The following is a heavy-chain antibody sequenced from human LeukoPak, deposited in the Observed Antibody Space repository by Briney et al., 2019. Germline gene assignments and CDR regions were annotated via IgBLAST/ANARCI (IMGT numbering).Heavy chain of an antibody. J-gene: IGHJ4*02. CDR1: GFTFSSYG. CDR3: ARDRYLSTGTDY. CDR2: IGGSGGST. V-gene: IGHV3-23*01. D-gene: IGHD4-17*01. Sequence: GGSLRLSCAASGFTFSSYGMGWVRQAPGKGLEWASSIGGSGGSTYYADSVKGRFTISRDNSNNTLYLQMNSLRAEDTAVYYCARDRYLSTGTDYWGQGTLVTVS.